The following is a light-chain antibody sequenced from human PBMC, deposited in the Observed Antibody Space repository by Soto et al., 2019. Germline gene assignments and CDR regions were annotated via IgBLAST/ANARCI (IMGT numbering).Light chain of an antibody. Sequence: EIVLTQSPATLSLSPGERATPSCRASQSVSSYLAWYQQKPGQAPRLLIYGASNRATDIPARFSGSGSGTDFTLIISSLEPEDFAVYYCQHRGKWPRTFGQGTKLEI. CDR2: GAS. CDR1: QSVSSY. J-gene: IGKJ2*01. CDR3: QHRGKWPRT. V-gene: IGKV3-11*01.